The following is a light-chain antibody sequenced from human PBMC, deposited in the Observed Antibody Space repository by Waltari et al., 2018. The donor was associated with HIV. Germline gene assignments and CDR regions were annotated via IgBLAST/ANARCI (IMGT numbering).Light chain of an antibody. J-gene: IGLJ2*01. V-gene: IGLV3-19*01. CDR2: DRD. Sequence: SSELTQDSAVTLALGQSASITCQGDSVRTYFAGCCQQKPGQAPVLVIYDRDNRPLGIPDRFSASSSGNTASLTITVAQAEDEADYYCNSRDGSGKLVVFGGGTRLTVL. CDR1: SVRTYF. CDR3: NSRDGSGKLVV.